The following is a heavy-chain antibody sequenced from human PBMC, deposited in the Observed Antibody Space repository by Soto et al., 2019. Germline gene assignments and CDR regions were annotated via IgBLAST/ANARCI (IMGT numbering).Heavy chain of an antibody. D-gene: IGHD1-26*01. V-gene: IGHV3-21*01. CDR2: ISSSSSYI. CDR3: ARDRATALFDY. CDR1: GFTFSSYS. J-gene: IGHJ4*02. Sequence: GGSLRLSCAASGFTFSSYSMNWVRQAPGKGLEWVSSISSSSSYIYYADSVKGRFTIPRDNAKNSLYLQMNSLRAEDTAVYYCARDRATALFDYWGQGTLVTVSS.